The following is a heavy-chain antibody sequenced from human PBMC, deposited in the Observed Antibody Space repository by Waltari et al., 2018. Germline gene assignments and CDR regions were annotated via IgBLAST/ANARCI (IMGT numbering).Heavy chain of an antibody. CDR3: AKDTHYYDSSGYYSDY. CDR2: IRYDGSNK. D-gene: IGHD3-22*01. CDR1: GFTFSSYG. V-gene: IGHV3-30*02. J-gene: IGHJ4*02. Sequence: VQLVESGGGLAQPGGSLRLSCAASGFTFSSYGMHWVRQAPGKGLEWVAFIRYDGSNKYYADSVKGRFTISRDNSKNTLYLQMNSLRAEDTAVYYCAKDTHYYDSSGYYSDYWGQGTLVTVSS.